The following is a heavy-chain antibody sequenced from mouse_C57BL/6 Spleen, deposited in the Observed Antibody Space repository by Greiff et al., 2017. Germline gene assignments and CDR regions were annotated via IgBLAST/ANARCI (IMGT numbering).Heavy chain of an antibody. J-gene: IGHJ4*01. Sequence: EVKLVESGGGLVQPGGSLSLSCAASGFTFTDYYMSWVRQPPGKALEWLGFIRNKANGYTTEYSASVKGRFTISRDNSQSILYLQMNALRAEDSATYYCARYGSGYAMDYWGKGTSVTVSS. CDR2: IRNKANGYTT. V-gene: IGHV7-3*01. CDR1: GFTFTDYY. CDR3: ARYGSGYAMDY.